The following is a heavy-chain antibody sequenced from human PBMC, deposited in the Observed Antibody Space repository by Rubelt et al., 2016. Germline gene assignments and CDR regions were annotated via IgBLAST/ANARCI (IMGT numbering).Heavy chain of an antibody. CDR3: AREIQVTTKKGWFDP. V-gene: IGHV4-34*01. CDR2: INHSGST. Sequence: QVQLQQWGAGLLKPSETLSLTCAVYGGSFSGYYWSWIRQPPGQGLEWIGEINHSGSTNYNPSLKSRVPISVDTSKNLFSLKLGAVTAADTAVYYCAREIQVTTKKGWFDPWGQGTLVTVSS. J-gene: IGHJ5*02. CDR1: GGSFSGYY. D-gene: IGHD4-17*01.